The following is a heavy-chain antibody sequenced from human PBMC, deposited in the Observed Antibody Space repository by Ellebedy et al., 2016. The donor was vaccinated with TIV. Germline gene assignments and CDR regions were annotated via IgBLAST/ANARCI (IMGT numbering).Heavy chain of an antibody. Sequence: SETLSLTCTVSGYSISSGYYCGCIRQPPGKRLEWIGCFYHSGSTYYNPSLTRRVTISADRSKNQLSLKLSSVTAADTAVYYCATFRNLDAFDIWGQGTMVTVSS. CDR1: GYSISSGYY. J-gene: IGHJ3*02. CDR3: ATFRNLDAFDI. V-gene: IGHV4-38-2*02. CDR2: FYHSGST.